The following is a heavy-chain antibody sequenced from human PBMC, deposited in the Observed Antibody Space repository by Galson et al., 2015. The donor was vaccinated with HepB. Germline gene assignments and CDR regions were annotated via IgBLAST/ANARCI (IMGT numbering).Heavy chain of an antibody. CDR1: GASISNSRYY. D-gene: IGHD5-12*01. Sequence: TLSLTCSVSGASISNSRYYWAWIRQPPGKALEWIGNVYYTGNNYYNPSLTSRVTISVDTSKNQFSLNLTSVTGADTAVYYCARLIQLGLNWWFDPWGQGTLVTVSS. CDR2: VYYTGNN. V-gene: IGHV4-39*01. CDR3: ARLIQLGLNWWFDP. J-gene: IGHJ5*02.